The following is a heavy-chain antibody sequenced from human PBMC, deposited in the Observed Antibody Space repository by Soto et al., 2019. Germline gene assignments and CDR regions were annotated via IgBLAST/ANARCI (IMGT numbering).Heavy chain of an antibody. CDR1: GFTFSSYA. D-gene: IGHD6-13*01. V-gene: IGHV3-23*01. CDR3: AGTGNSGSCRYNWFDP. J-gene: IGHJ5*02. Sequence: EVQLLESGGGLVQPGGSLRLSCAGSGFTFSSYAMSWVRQAPGKGLEWVSGISASGGSTYFADSGKGRFTISRDNYKNTLFMQMNSLRAEDTAVYYSAGTGNSGSCRYNWFDPWGKGTLVTVSS. CDR2: ISASGGST.